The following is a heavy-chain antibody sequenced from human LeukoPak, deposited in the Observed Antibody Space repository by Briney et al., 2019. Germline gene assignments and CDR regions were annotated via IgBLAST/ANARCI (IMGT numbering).Heavy chain of an antibody. D-gene: IGHD6-6*01. CDR1: GGSISSSSYY. CDR3: ARDTFSSSAGEYVY. V-gene: IGHV4-39*07. J-gene: IGHJ4*02. CDR2: IYYSRST. Sequence: SETLSLTCTVSGGSISSSSYYWGWIRQPPGKGLEWIGSIYYSRSTYYNPSLQSRITISVATYKNQFYLKLITVTAADTAVYYCARDTFSSSAGEYVYWGQGTLVTVSS.